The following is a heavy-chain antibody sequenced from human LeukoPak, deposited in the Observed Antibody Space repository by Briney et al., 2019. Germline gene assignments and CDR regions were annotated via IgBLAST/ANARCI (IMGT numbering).Heavy chain of an antibody. Sequence: EASVTVPCKASGYSFTSYGITWVRQAPGQGLEWMGWINPYNGNTNYAQKLQGRVTMTTDTSTSTAYMDLRSLRSDDTAVYYCARERSGWFFSNWGQGTLVTVSS. V-gene: IGHV1-18*01. D-gene: IGHD6-19*01. CDR3: ARERSGWFFSN. CDR2: INPYNGNT. CDR1: GYSFTSYG. J-gene: IGHJ4*02.